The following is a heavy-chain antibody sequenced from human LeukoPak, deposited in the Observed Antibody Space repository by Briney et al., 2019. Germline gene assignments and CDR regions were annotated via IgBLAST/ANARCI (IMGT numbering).Heavy chain of an antibody. Sequence: SETLSLTCTVSGGSISSGGYYWSWIRQHPGKGLEWIGYIYYSGSTCYNPSLKSRVTISVDTSKNQFSLKLSSVTAADTAVYYCAREHYDSSGYQYYFDYWGQGTLVTVSS. CDR1: GGSISSGGYY. J-gene: IGHJ4*02. CDR3: AREHYDSSGYQYYFDY. V-gene: IGHV4-31*03. CDR2: IYYSGST. D-gene: IGHD3-22*01.